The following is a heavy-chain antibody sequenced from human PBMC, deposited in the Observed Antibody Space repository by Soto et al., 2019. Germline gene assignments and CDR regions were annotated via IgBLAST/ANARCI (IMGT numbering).Heavy chain of an antibody. V-gene: IGHV3-23*01. CDR3: AKDLPNRGHIVVVIAIGYYFDY. D-gene: IGHD2-21*01. CDR1: GFTFSSYA. Sequence: GGSLRLSCAASGFTFSSYAMSWVLQAPWKGLEWVSAISGSGGSTYYADSVKGRFTISRDNSKNTLYLQMNSLRAEDTAVYYCAKDLPNRGHIVVVIAIGYYFDYWGQGT. CDR2: ISGSGGST. J-gene: IGHJ4*02.